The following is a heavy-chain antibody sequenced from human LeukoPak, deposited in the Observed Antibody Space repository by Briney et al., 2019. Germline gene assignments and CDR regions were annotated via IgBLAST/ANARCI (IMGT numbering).Heavy chain of an antibody. J-gene: IGHJ4*02. Sequence: GGSLRLSCAASGFTFDDYGMSWVRQAPGKGLEWVSGINWNGGSTGYADSVKGRFTISRDNAKNSLYLQMNSLRAEDTALYYCAREGGILTGSHFDYWGQGTLVTVSS. D-gene: IGHD3-9*01. CDR2: INWNGGST. CDR1: GFTFDDYG. CDR3: AREGGILTGSHFDY. V-gene: IGHV3-20*04.